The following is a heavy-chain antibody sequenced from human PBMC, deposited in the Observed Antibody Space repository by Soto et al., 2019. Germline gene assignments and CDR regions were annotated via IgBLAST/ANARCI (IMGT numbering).Heavy chain of an antibody. CDR2: IKQDGSEK. Sequence: GGSLRLSCAASGFTFSSYWMSWVRQAPGKGLEWVANIKQDGSEKYYVDSVKGRFTISRDNAKNSLYLQMNSLRAEDTAVYYCARDRTVPAAYNWFDPWGQGTLVTVSS. V-gene: IGHV3-7*01. J-gene: IGHJ5*02. CDR1: GFTFSSYW. CDR3: ARDRTVPAAYNWFDP. D-gene: IGHD2-2*01.